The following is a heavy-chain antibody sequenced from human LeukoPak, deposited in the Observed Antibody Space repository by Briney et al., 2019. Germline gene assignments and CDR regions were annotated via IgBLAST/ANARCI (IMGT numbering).Heavy chain of an antibody. Sequence: GSLRLSCAASGFTFSSYAMNWVRQAPGKGLEWVSSISGSGGSTYYADSVKGRFTISRDNSKNTLYLQMNSLRAEDTAVYYCAKDLQLWSFDYWGQGTLVTVSS. D-gene: IGHD5-18*01. CDR3: AKDLQLWSFDY. J-gene: IGHJ4*02. CDR1: GFTFSSYA. V-gene: IGHV3-23*01. CDR2: ISGSGGST.